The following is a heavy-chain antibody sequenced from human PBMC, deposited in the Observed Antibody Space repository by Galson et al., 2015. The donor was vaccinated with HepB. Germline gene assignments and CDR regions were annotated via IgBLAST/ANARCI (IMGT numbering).Heavy chain of an antibody. CDR1: GFNFRSHR. J-gene: IGHJ3*02. CDR3: SKDRKLGYSSSLDDFDI. CDR2: ISYDGSNK. V-gene: IGHV3-30*18. Sequence: SLRLPSAASGFNFRSHRMHWVRQAPGKGLEWVAVISYDGSNKYYAATVKGRFTISRDNSKNMLYLQMNSLRAEDTAVYYCSKDRKLGYSSSLDDFDIWGQGTMVTVSS. D-gene: IGHD6-13*01.